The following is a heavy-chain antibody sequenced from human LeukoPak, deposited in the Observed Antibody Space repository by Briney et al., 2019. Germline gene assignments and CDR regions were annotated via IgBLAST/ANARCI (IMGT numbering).Heavy chain of an antibody. CDR3: ARDTSGWYYFDF. J-gene: IGHJ4*02. CDR2: IYYSGST. CDR1: GDSISTNYY. Sequence: SETLSLTCTVSGDSISTNYYWNWVRQSPGKGLEWIGHIYYSGSTNYNPSLKSRVTIPLDTSKNQFSLKLSSVTAADTAVYYCARDTSGWYYFDFWGQGTLVTVSS. V-gene: IGHV4-59*01. D-gene: IGHD6-19*01.